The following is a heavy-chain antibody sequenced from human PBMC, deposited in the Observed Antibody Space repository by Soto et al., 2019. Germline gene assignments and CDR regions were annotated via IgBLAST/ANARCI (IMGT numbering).Heavy chain of an antibody. CDR1: GFTFSSYA. D-gene: IGHD3-22*01. CDR3: ARPRYYYDGTTYSDGQPADY. Sequence: QVQLVDSGGGVVQPGGSLRLSCAASGFTFSSYAMYWVRQAPGKGLEWMAFISHDGNNTYYADSVKGRFSISRDNSKNTLYLQMNSLRTEDTAMFYCARPRYYYDGTTYSDGQPADYWGLGTLVTVSS. V-gene: IGHV3-30-3*01. J-gene: IGHJ4*02. CDR2: ISHDGNNT.